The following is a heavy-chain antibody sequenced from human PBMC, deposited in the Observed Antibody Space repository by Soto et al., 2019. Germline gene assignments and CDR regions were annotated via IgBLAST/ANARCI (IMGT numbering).Heavy chain of an antibody. CDR3: ARDQGGSYSGYFDY. CDR2: IYYSGST. D-gene: IGHD1-26*01. Sequence: LSLTCTVSGGSISSSSHYWGWIRQPPGKGLEWIGNIYYSGSTYYNPSLKSRVTISVDTSTDQFSLKLSSVIAADTAVYYCARDQGGSYSGYFDYWGQGTLVTVSS. J-gene: IGHJ4*02. V-gene: IGHV4-39*07. CDR1: GGSISSSSHY.